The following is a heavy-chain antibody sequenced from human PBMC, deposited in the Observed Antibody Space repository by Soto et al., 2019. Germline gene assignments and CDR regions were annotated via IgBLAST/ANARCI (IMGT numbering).Heavy chain of an antibody. J-gene: IGHJ6*02. CDR2: ISAYNGNT. CDR3: AADAPYSSSWSPNYYYYGMDV. D-gene: IGHD6-13*01. V-gene: IGHV1-18*04. Sequence: ASVKVSCKASGYTFTSYGISWVRQAPGQGLEWMGWISAYNGNTNYAQKLQGRVTMTTDTSTSTAYMELSSLRSEDTAVYYCAADAPYSSSWSPNYYYYGMDVWGQGTTVTVSS. CDR1: GYTFTSYG.